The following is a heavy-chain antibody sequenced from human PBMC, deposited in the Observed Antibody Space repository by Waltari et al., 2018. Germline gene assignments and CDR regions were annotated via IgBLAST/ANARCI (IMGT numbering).Heavy chain of an antibody. CDR2: VYTSGST. Sequence: QVQLQESGPGLVKPSETLSLTCTVSGGSISGYYWNWIRQPAGQVLEWIGRVYTSGSTNYDPSLKSLVTMSVDTSKNQFSLKLSSVTASDTSVYFCAREIDRGPGRWFDPWGQGTLVTVSS. CDR1: GGSISGYY. V-gene: IGHV4-4*07. J-gene: IGHJ5*02. D-gene: IGHD1-26*01. CDR3: AREIDRGPGRWFDP.